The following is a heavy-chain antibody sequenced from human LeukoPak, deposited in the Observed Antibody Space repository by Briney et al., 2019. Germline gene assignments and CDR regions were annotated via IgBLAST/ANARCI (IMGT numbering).Heavy chain of an antibody. CDR3: ARDRMRGVAGMSYFDY. V-gene: IGHV3-64*04. D-gene: IGHD6-19*01. CDR1: GFTFNSYV. CDR2: ISSNGGST. Sequence: GGSLRLSCSASGFTFNSYVMHWVRQAPGKGLEYVSAISSNGGSTYYADSVKGRFTISRDNAKNSLYLQMNSLRAEDTAVYYCARDRMRGVAGMSYFDYWGQGTLVTVSS. J-gene: IGHJ4*02.